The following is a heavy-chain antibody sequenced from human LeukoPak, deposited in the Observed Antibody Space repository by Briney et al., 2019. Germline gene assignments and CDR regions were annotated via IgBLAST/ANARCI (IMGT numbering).Heavy chain of an antibody. D-gene: IGHD2-2*01. J-gene: IGHJ6*03. CDR2: INHSGST. Sequence: SETLSLTCAVYGGSFSNYYWSWIRQPPGKGLEWIGEINHSGSTNYNPSLKSRVTISVDTSKNQFSLKLRSVTAADTAVYYCARGPSIVVVPAHKDVWGKGTMVTVSS. CDR1: GGSFSNYY. CDR3: ARGPSIVVVPAHKDV. V-gene: IGHV4-34*01.